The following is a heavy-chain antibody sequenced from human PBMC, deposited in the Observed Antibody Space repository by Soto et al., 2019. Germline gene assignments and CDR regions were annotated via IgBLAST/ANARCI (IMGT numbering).Heavy chain of an antibody. V-gene: IGHV4-31*03. CDR2: IYYSGST. CDR3: ARGSTTPLYYFDY. CDR1: GGSISSGSFY. J-gene: IGHJ4*02. Sequence: SETLSLTCTVSGGSISSGSFYWSWIRQHPGKGLEWIGYIYYSGSTYYSPSLKSRVTMSVDTSKNQFSLKLSSVTAADTAVYYCARGSTTPLYYFDYWGQGTLVTVSS.